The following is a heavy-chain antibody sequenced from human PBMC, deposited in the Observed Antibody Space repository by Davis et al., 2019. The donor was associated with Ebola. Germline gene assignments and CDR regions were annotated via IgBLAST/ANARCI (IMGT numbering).Heavy chain of an antibody. CDR1: GFTFSNSA. Sequence: GESLKISCATSGFTFSNSAMSWVRQAPGKGLEWVANIERDGKDKYYLDSVKGRFTISRDNAKKAVYLQMNRLRVEDTAVYYCATDSPFDYWGQGTPVTVSS. CDR2: IERDGKDK. D-gene: IGHD3/OR15-3a*01. CDR3: ATDSPFDY. V-gene: IGHV3-7*03. J-gene: IGHJ4*02.